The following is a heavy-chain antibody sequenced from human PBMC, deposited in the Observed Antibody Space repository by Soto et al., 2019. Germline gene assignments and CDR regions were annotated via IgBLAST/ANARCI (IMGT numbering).Heavy chain of an antibody. CDR3: ARASSPRDPWFDL. D-gene: IGHD2-15*01. Sequence: QGQLVESGGGLVKPGGSLRLSCAASGFTFSDEYMSWIRQAPGKGLEWVSYMSSGGGSVYYADSVEGRFTISRDNAKKSLFLQMNSLGADDTAVYYCARASSPRDPWFDLWGQGTLVTVSS. V-gene: IGHV3-11*01. CDR1: GFTFSDEY. J-gene: IGHJ5*02. CDR2: MSSGGGSV.